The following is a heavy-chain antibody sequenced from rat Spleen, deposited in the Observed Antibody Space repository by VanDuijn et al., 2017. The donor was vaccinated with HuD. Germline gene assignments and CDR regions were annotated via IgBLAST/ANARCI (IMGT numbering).Heavy chain of an antibody. CDR1: GFTFSSFP. Sequence: EVQLVGSGGGLVQPGRSMKLSCAASGFTFSSFPMAWVRQAPTKGLEWVATISTSGGSSYYRDSVKDRFTISRDNAKNTLYLQMVSLRSEDSAAYYCARPGLTTVVGYFDYWGQGVMVTVSS. V-gene: IGHV5-46*01. CDR3: ARPGLTTVVGYFDY. D-gene: IGHD1-1*01. J-gene: IGHJ2*01. CDR2: ISTSGGSS.